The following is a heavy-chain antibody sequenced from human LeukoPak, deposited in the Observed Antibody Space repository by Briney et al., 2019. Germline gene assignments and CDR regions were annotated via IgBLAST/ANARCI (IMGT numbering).Heavy chain of an antibody. Sequence: ASVKVSCKASGYTFSSYGITWVRQAPGQGLEWRGWISAYIGNTNYAQKFQGRVTMTRDTSPSTVYMELSSLRSEDTAVYYCARGTSGYDANVYYYYYYMDVWGKGTTVTISS. CDR1: GYTFSSYG. V-gene: IGHV1-18*01. D-gene: IGHD5-12*01. CDR3: ARGTSGYDANVYYYYYYMDV. J-gene: IGHJ6*03. CDR2: ISAYIGNT.